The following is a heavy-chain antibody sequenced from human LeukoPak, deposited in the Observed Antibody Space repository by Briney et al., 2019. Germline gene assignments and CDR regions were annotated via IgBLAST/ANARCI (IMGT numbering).Heavy chain of an antibody. CDR1: GYTFTSYA. V-gene: IGHV1-3*01. Sequence: ASVKVSCKASGYTFTSYAMHWVRQAPGQRLEWMGWINAGNGNTKYSQKFQGRVTITRDTSASTAYMELSSLRSEDTAVYYCARRPLIDYYDSSGYYYYFDYWGQGTLVTVSS. CDR2: INAGNGNT. D-gene: IGHD3-22*01. J-gene: IGHJ4*02. CDR3: ARRPLIDYYDSSGYYYYFDY.